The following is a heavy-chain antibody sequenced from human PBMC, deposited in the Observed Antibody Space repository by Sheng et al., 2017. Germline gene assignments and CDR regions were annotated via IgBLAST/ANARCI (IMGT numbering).Heavy chain of an antibody. CDR1: GFTFSSYG. D-gene: IGHD5-12*01. CDR3: AKAPLFRDGYNYGLDY. Sequence: QVQLVESGGGVVQPGGSLRLSCAASGFTFSSYGMHWVRQAPGKGLEWVAFIRYDGSNKYYADSVKGRFTISRDNSKNTLYLQMNSLRAEDTAVYYCAKAPLFRDGYNYGLDYWGQGTLVTVSS. J-gene: IGHJ4*02. V-gene: IGHV3-30*02. CDR2: IRYDGSNK.